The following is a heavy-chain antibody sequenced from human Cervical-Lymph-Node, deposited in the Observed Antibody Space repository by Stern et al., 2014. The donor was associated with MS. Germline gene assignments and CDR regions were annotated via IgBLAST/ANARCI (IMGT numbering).Heavy chain of an antibody. V-gene: IGHV1-18*01. CDR3: ARDQDYDFWSGSHYYYGMDV. CDR2: INAYNGNT. CDR1: GYTFTSYG. D-gene: IGHD3-3*01. Sequence: QVQLVQSGAEVKKPGASVKVSCKASGYTFTSYGISWVRQAPGQGLEWMGWINAYNGNTNYAQKLQGRVTMTTDTSTSTAYMELRSLRSDDTAVYYCARDQDYDFWSGSHYYYGMDVWGQGTTVTVSS. J-gene: IGHJ6*02.